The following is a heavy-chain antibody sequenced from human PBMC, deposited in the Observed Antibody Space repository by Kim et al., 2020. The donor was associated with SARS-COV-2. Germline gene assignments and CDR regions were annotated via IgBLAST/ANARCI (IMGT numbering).Heavy chain of an antibody. CDR3: ARVHRRDYSNYLDY. D-gene: IGHD4-4*01. CDR1: GGSFSGYY. V-gene: IGHV4-34*01. Sequence: SETLSLTCAVYGGSFSGYYWSWIRQPPGKGLEWIGEINHSGSTNYNPSLKSRVTISVDTSKNQFSLKLSSVTAADTAVYYCARVHRRDYSNYLDYWGQGTLVTVSS. J-gene: IGHJ4*02. CDR2: INHSGST.